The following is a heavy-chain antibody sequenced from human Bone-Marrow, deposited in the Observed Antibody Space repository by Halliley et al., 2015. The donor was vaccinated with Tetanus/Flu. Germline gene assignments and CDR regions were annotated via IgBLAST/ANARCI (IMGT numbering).Heavy chain of an antibody. CDR1: GYTFTDYY. J-gene: IGHJ4*02. D-gene: IGHD1-26*01. CDR3: AGSSGTGRNGAFDY. Sequence: QLVQSGAEMKKPGASVKVSCKASGYTFTDYYMYWVRQAPGQGLEWMGWINPNSGGTNYAQRFQGWVTMTRDTSISTAHMDLSRRRSDDTAVYYCAGSSGTGRNGAFDYWGQGTLVTVSS. V-gene: IGHV1-2*04. CDR2: INPNSGGT.